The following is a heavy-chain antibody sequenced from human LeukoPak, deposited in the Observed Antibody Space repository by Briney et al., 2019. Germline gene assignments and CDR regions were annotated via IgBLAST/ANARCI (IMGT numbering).Heavy chain of an antibody. J-gene: IGHJ6*03. D-gene: IGHD3-10*01. CDR1: GFTFSSYA. Sequence: PGGSLRLSCAASGFTFSSYAMSWVRQAPGKGLEWVSAISGSGGSTYYADSVKGRFTISRDNSKNTLYLQMNSLRAEDTAVYYCARAGWFAGLYYYYYMDVWGKGTTVTVSS. V-gene: IGHV3-23*01. CDR3: ARAGWFAGLYYYYYMDV. CDR2: ISGSGGST.